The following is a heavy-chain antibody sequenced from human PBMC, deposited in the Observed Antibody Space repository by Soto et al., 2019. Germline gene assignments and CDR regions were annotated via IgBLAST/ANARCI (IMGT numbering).Heavy chain of an antibody. J-gene: IGHJ4*02. CDR2: MYYSGVT. CDR1: GGSVSSGGHY. Sequence: SETLSLTCSVSGGSVSSGGHYWSWIRQHPGKGLEWIGYMYYSGVTYHNPSLKSRVTISVDTSKNQFSLKLTSVTAADTAVYFCARAINDFWSGFSYYFDSWGQGTLVTVSS. D-gene: IGHD3-3*01. CDR3: ARAINDFWSGFSYYFDS. V-gene: IGHV4-31*03.